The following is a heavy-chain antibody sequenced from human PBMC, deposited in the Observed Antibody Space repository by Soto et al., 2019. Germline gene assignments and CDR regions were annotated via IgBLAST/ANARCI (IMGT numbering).Heavy chain of an antibody. D-gene: IGHD1-26*01. Sequence: RLSCAASGFTFRSYWMYWVRQAPGKGLEWVSRIKTDGSITSYADSVKGRFTVSRDNARDTLYLQMNSLRVEDTAVYYCAKDLSSVPEYLGQGTLVTVSS. CDR1: GFTFRSYW. CDR2: IKTDGSIT. J-gene: IGHJ4*02. V-gene: IGHV3-74*01. CDR3: AKDLSSVPEY.